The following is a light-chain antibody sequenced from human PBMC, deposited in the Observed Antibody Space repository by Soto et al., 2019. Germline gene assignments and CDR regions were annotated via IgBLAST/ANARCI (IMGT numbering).Light chain of an antibody. J-gene: IGLJ2*01. V-gene: IGLV1-44*01. Sequence: QSVLTQPPSASGTPGQRVTISCSGSNSNIGSNPVNWYQHFPGTAPKLLIYNSNQRPSGVPDRFSGSKSGTSASLAISGLQSEVEADYYCATWDDSLSGVVFGGGTKVTVL. CDR1: NSNIGSNP. CDR3: ATWDDSLSGVV. CDR2: NSN.